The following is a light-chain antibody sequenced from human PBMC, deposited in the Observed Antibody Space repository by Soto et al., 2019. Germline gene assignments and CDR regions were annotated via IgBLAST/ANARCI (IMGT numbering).Light chain of an antibody. CDR2: GVS. Sequence: IVLTQSTGTLSLSPGERATLSCRASQALQRSFLAWYQHKPGQSPRLLISGVSSRAAGVPDRFNGSGSGTDFTLTISRLEPQDSAVYFCQQYDRSPRTFGQG. J-gene: IGKJ1*01. V-gene: IGKV3-20*01. CDR1: QALQRSF. CDR3: QQYDRSPRT.